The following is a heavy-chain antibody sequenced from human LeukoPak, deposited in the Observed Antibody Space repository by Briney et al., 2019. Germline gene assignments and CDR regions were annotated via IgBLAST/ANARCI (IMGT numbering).Heavy chain of an antibody. J-gene: IGHJ4*02. D-gene: IGHD5-18*01. CDR1: GFTFSSYW. CDR2: IRYDGSNK. CDR3: AKDPKPPVGYSYGYRHQPYFDY. V-gene: IGHV3-30*02. Sequence: GGSLRLSCAASGFTFSSYWMSWVRQAPGKGLEWVAFIRYDGSNKYYADSVKGRFTISRDNSKNTLYLQMNSLRAEDTAVYYCAKDPKPPVGYSYGYRHQPYFDYWGQGTLVTVSS.